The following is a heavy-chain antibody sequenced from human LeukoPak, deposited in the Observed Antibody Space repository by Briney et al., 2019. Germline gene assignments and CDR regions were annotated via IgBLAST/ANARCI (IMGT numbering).Heavy chain of an antibody. J-gene: IGHJ3*02. Sequence: GASVKVSCKASGGTFSSYAISWVRQAPGQGLEWMGGIIPIFGTANYAQKFQGRVTITTDESTSTAYMELSSLRSEDTAVYYSARGMGATGGHAFDIWGQGTMVTVSS. CDR2: IIPIFGTA. V-gene: IGHV1-69*05. D-gene: IGHD1-26*01. CDR3: ARGMGATGGHAFDI. CDR1: GGTFSSYA.